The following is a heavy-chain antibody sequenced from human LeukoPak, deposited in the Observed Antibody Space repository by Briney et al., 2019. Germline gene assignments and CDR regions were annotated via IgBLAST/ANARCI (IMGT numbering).Heavy chain of an antibody. CDR3: AKRQGPNSGSYDYFDP. V-gene: IGHV4-4*09. Sequence: SETLSLTCTVSGGSISSYYWSWIRQPPGQGLEWIAYIHSSGYTNYNPSLQSRVTISVDTSKSQFSLKVSSVTAADTAVYYCAKRQGPNSGSYDYFDPWGQGTLVTVSS. D-gene: IGHD1-26*01. J-gene: IGHJ5*02. CDR2: IHSSGYT. CDR1: GGSISSYY.